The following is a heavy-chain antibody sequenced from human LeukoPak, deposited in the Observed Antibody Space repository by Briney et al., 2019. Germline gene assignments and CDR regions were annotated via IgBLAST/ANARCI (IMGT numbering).Heavy chain of an antibody. CDR3: ARGRHDAFDI. CDR1: GGSISSYY. J-gene: IGHJ3*02. CDR2: IYYSGST. Sequence: SETLSLTCTVSGGSISSYYWSWIRQPPGRGLEWIGYIYYSGSTNYNPSLKSRVTISVDTSKNQFSLKLSSVTAADTAVYYCARGRHDAFDIWGQGTMVTVSS. V-gene: IGHV4-59*01.